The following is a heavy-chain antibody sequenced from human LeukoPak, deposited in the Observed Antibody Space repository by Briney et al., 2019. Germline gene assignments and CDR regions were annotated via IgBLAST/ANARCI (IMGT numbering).Heavy chain of an antibody. Sequence: ASVKVSCKASGYTFTSYGISWVRQAPGQGLEWMGWISAYNGNTNYAQKLQGRVTMTTDTSTSTAYMELRSLRSDDTAVCYCARFDYYDFWSGSEGSYYYYMDVWGKGTTVTVSS. CDR1: GYTFTSYG. J-gene: IGHJ6*03. V-gene: IGHV1-18*01. CDR3: ARFDYYDFWSGSEGSYYYYMDV. D-gene: IGHD3-3*01. CDR2: ISAYNGNT.